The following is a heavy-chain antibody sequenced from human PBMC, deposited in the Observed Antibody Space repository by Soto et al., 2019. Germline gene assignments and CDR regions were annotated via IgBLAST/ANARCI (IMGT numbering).Heavy chain of an antibody. CDR1: GFTFSSYW. J-gene: IGHJ6*02. CDR2: IKQDGSEK. CDR3: ARDRQHYYYYGMDV. Sequence: ASLRLSCAASGFTFSSYWMSWVRQAPGQGLEWVANIKQDGSEKYYVDSVKGRFTISRDNAKNSLYLQMNSLRAEDTAVYYCARDRQHYYYYGMDVWGQGSTVTVSS. D-gene: IGHD6-13*01. V-gene: IGHV3-7*01.